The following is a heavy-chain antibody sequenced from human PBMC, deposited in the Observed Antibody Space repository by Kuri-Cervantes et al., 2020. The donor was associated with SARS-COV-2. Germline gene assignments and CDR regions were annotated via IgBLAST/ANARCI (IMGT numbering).Heavy chain of an antibody. V-gene: IGHV4-39*01. CDR1: GGSISNSFYY. J-gene: IGHJ6*02. CDR2: IYYSGST. Sequence: SETLSLTCTVSGGSISNSFYYWGWIRQPPGKGLEWIGSIYYSGSTFYSPSPKSRVTIFVDTSKDQFSLKLSSVTAADTAVYYCRGYSTSSYYYYGMDVWGQGTTVTVSS. D-gene: IGHD6-6*01. CDR3: RGYSTSSYYYYGMDV.